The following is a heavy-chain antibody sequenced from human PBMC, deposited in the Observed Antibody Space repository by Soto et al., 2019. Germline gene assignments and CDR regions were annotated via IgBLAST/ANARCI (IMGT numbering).Heavy chain of an antibody. CDR1: GFTFSSYA. J-gene: IGHJ6*02. CDR3: AKARHLWQPVPYYYYGMDV. D-gene: IGHD6-6*01. CDR2: ISGSGGST. Sequence: GGSLRLSCAASGFTFSSYAMSWVRQAPGKGLEWVSAISGSGGSTYYADSVKGRFTISRDNSKNTLYLQMNSLRAEDTAVYYCAKARHLWQPVPYYYYGMDVWGQGTTVTVYS. V-gene: IGHV3-23*01.